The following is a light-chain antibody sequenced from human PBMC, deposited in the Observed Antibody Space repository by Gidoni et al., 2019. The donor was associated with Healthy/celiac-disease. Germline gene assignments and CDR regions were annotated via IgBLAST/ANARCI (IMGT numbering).Light chain of an antibody. V-gene: IGKV3-15*01. CDR3: QQYNNWPPIT. Sequence: EIVMAQSPATLSVSPGERATLSCRASQSVSSNLAWYQQKPGQAPRLLIYGASTRATGIPARFSGSGSGTEFTLTISTLQSEDFAVYYCQQYNNWPPITFGPGTKVDIK. CDR1: QSVSSN. CDR2: GAS. J-gene: IGKJ3*01.